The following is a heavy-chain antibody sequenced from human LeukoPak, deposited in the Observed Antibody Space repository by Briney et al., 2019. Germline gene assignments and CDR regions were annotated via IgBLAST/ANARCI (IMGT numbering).Heavy chain of an antibody. V-gene: IGHV4-61*01. J-gene: IGHJ4*02. CDR2: IYYSGST. Sequence: SETLSLTCTVSGGSVSSGTDYWSWIRQPPGKGLEWIGYIYYSGSTDYSPSLRSRVTISVHTSKNQFSLKLSSVTAADTAVYYCARDHYSSGWYLDYWGQGTLVTVSS. CDR3: ARDHYSSGWYLDY. CDR1: GGSVSSGTDY. D-gene: IGHD6-19*01.